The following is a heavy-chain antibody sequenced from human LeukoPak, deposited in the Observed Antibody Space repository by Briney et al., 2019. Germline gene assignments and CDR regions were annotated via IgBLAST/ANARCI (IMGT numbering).Heavy chain of an antibody. CDR3: ARSGHAGNYLSWFDP. CDR2: IYYSGST. CDR1: GVSISSYY. V-gene: IGHV4-59*08. D-gene: IGHD1-7*01. J-gene: IGHJ5*02. Sequence: SETLSLTCTVSGVSISSYYWSWIRQPPGKGLEWIGNIYYSGSTKYNPSLKSRVTISVDTSKNHFSLKLSSVTAADTAVYYCARSGHAGNYLSWFDPWGQGTLVTVSS.